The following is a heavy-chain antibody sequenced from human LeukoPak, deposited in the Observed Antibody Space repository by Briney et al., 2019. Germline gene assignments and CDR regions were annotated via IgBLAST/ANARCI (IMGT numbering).Heavy chain of an antibody. D-gene: IGHD3-22*01. J-gene: IGHJ4*02. CDR3: ARDYYDSSGAGSL. V-gene: IGHV3-66*02. Sequence: GGSLRLSCAASGFTVSSNCMSWVRQAPGKGLEWVSVIYSGGSTYYADSVKGRFTISRDNSKNTLYLQMNSLRAEYTAVYYCARDYYDSSGAGSLWGQGTLVTVSS. CDR2: IYSGGST. CDR1: GFTVSSNC.